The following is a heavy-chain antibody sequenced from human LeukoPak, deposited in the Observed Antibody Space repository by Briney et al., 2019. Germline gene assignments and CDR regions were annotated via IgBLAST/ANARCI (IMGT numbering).Heavy chain of an antibody. CDR3: SRGPYCSSGSCYPDPDAFDI. D-gene: IGHD2-15*01. CDR2: IRSKSYGGTT. Sequence: PGGSPRLSCTASGFTFGDYAMAWVRQAPGKGLEWAGFIRSKSYGGTTEYAASVKGRFTISRDDSKSIAYLQMNSLKTEDTAVYYCSRGPYCSSGSCYPDPDAFDIWGQGTVVTFSS. V-gene: IGHV3-49*04. CDR1: GFTFGDYA. J-gene: IGHJ3*02.